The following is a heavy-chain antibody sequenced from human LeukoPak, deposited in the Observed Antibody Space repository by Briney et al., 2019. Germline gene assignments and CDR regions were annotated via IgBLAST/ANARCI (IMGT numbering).Heavy chain of an antibody. V-gene: IGHV3-23*01. J-gene: IGHJ4*02. CDR1: GFTFSDYG. Sequence: GGSLRLSCAASGFTFSDYGMSWVRQAPGKGLEWVSTITNTGATTYYADSVKGRFTSSRDNSKNTLHLQMTSLRAEDTAVYYRAKQDGRGTYQYYFDYWGQGTLVTVSS. CDR2: ITNTGATT. D-gene: IGHD1-26*01. CDR3: AKQDGRGTYQYYFDY.